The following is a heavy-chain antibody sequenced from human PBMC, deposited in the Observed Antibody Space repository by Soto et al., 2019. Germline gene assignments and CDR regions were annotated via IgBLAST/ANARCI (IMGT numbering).Heavy chain of an antibody. Sequence: GGNLRLSCAASGFSFSSYAISWARLSQGKGLEWVSAISGSGGSTYYAESLKGRFTISRDNGKNTLYLQMNSLRAEDTAVYYCAKGQEGLLWFGNDYWGPGPLVTVSS. D-gene: IGHD3-10*01. V-gene: IGHV3-23*01. CDR2: ISGSGGST. CDR1: GFSFSSYA. J-gene: IGHJ4*02. CDR3: AKGQEGLLWFGNDY.